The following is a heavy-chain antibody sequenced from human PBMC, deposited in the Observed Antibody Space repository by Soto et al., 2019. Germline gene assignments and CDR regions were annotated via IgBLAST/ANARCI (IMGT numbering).Heavy chain of an antibody. D-gene: IGHD6-6*01. Sequence: SETLSLTCTVSGGFIISSSYYWGWIRQPPGKGLEWIGSIYYSGNTYYNPSLKSRVTISVDTSKNQFSLKLSSVTAADTAVYYCARSDSYYFDYWGQGTLVTVSS. V-gene: IGHV4-39*01. CDR3: ARSDSYYFDY. J-gene: IGHJ4*02. CDR1: GGFIISSSYY. CDR2: IYYSGNT.